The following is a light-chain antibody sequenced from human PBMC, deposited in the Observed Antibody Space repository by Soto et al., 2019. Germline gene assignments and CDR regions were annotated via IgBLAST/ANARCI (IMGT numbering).Light chain of an antibody. Sequence: EIVLTHSPGTLSLSPRERATLSCRASQSVSSSYVAWYQQKPGQAPKLLIYGASSRATGIPDRFSGSGSGTDFTLTISRLEPEDFAVYYCQQYGSSQETFGHGTKVDIK. CDR3: QQYGSSQET. J-gene: IGKJ1*01. CDR2: GAS. CDR1: QSVSSSY. V-gene: IGKV3-20*01.